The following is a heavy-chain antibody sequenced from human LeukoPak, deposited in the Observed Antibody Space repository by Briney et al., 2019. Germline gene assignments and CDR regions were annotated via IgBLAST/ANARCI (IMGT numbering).Heavy chain of an antibody. J-gene: IGHJ4*02. CDR2: IDTDGSNT. Sequence: GGSLRLSCAASGFTFSSYWIHWVRQAPGKGLVWVSRIDTDGSNTNYADSVKGRFTISRDNAQNTVYLQMNSLRSEDTAVYYCARDRSPGNFDYWGQGTLVTVSS. D-gene: IGHD3-10*01. CDR3: ARDRSPGNFDY. V-gene: IGHV3-74*01. CDR1: GFTFSSYW.